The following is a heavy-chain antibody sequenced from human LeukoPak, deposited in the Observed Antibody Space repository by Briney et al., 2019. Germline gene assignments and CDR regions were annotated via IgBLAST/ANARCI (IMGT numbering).Heavy chain of an antibody. CDR2: IYYSGST. CDR3: ARAGLVVWDYYFDY. V-gene: IGHV4-59*01. D-gene: IGHD3-22*01. Sequence: PSETLSLTCTVSGGSISSYYWSWIWQPPGKGLEWIGYIYYSGSTNYNPSLKSRVTISVDTSKNQFSLKLSSVTAADTAVYYCARAGLVVWDYYFDYWGQGTLVTVSS. J-gene: IGHJ4*02. CDR1: GGSISSYY.